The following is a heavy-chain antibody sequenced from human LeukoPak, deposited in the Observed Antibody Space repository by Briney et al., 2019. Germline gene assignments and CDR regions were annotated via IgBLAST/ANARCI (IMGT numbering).Heavy chain of an antibody. CDR1: GFTFSSYG. Sequence: GGSLRLSCAASGFTFSSYGMHWVRQAPGKGLEWVAVISYDGSNKYYADSVKGRFTFSRDNSKNTLHLQMNSLRAEDTAVDYCAMYGSGSYGYFDYWGQGTLVTVSS. CDR2: ISYDGSNK. CDR3: AMYGSGSYGYFDY. V-gene: IGHV3-30*03. J-gene: IGHJ4*02. D-gene: IGHD3-10*01.